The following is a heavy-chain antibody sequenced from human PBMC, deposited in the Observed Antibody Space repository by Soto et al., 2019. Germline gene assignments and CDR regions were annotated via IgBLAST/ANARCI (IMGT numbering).Heavy chain of an antibody. J-gene: IGHJ5*02. Sequence: ASVKVSCKASGYTSTSYYMHWVRQAPGQGLEWMGIINPSGGSTSYAQKFQGRVTMTRDTSTSTVYMELSSLRSEDTAVYYCARPIAAALSWFDPWGQGTLVTVSS. V-gene: IGHV1-46*01. CDR2: INPSGGST. CDR3: ARPIAAALSWFDP. D-gene: IGHD6-13*01. CDR1: GYTSTSYY.